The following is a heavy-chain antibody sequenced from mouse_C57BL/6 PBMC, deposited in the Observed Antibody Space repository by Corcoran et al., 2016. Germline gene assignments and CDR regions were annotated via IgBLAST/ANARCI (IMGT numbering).Heavy chain of an antibody. J-gene: IGHJ2*01. D-gene: IGHD1-1*01. Sequence: QIQLVQSGPELKKPGETVKISCKASGYTFTTYGMSWVKQAPGKGLKWMDWINTYSGVPTYADDFKGRFAVSLETSASTAYLQINNLKNEDTATYFCARWDRTTGFFDYWGQGTTLTVSS. CDR2: INTYSGVP. CDR3: ARWDRTTGFFDY. CDR1: GYTFTTYG. V-gene: IGHV9-3*01.